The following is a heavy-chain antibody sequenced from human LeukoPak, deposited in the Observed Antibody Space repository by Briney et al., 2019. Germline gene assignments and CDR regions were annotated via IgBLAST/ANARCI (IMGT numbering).Heavy chain of an antibody. V-gene: IGHV1-24*01. CDR3: ATHVDYYDSSGYYPFDY. CDR2: FDPEDGET. CDR1: GYTLTELS. D-gene: IGHD3-22*01. Sequence: ASVKVSCKVSGYTLTELSMHWVRQAPGKGLEWMGGFDPEDGETIYAQKFQGRVTMTEDTSTDTAYMELSSLRPEDTAVYYCATHVDYYDSSGYYPFDYWGQGTLVTVSS. J-gene: IGHJ4*02.